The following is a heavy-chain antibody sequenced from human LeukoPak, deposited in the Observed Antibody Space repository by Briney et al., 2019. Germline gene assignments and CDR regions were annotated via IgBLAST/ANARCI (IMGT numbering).Heavy chain of an antibody. CDR2: IYHSGST. Sequence: SETLSLTCAVSGGSISSGGYSWSWIRQPPGKGLEWIGYIYHSGSTYYNPSLKSRVTISVDRSKNQFSLKLSSVTAADTAVYYCARTVGELLPCFDYWGQGTLVTVSS. V-gene: IGHV4-30-2*01. CDR1: GGSISSGGYS. D-gene: IGHD3-16*01. CDR3: ARTVGELLPCFDY. J-gene: IGHJ4*02.